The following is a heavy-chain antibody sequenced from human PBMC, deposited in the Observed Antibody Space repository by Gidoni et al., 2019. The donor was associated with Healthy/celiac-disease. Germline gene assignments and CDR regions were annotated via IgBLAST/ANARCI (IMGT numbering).Heavy chain of an antibody. Sequence: QVTLKESGPALVKPTQTLTLTCTFSGFSLSTSGMRVSWIRQPPGKALEWLARIDWDDDKFYSTSLKTRLTISKDTSKNQVVLTMTNMDPVDTATYYCAREISGYHIGNWFDPWGQGTLVTVSS. CDR3: AREISGYHIGNWFDP. CDR2: IDWDDDK. V-gene: IGHV2-70*04. CDR1: GFSLSTSGMR. D-gene: IGHD3-22*01. J-gene: IGHJ5*02.